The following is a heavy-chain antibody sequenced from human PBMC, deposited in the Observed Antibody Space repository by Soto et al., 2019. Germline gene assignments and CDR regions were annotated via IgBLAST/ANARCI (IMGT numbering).Heavy chain of an antibody. V-gene: IGHV3-48*01. D-gene: IGHD1-1*01. CDR3: ARDLVQLERQGRYYYYYMDV. Sequence: GGSLRLSCAASGFTFSSYSMNWVRQAPGKGLEWVSYISSSSSTIYYADSVKGRFTISRDNAKNSLYLQMNSLRAEDTAVYYCARDLVQLERQGRYYYYYMDVWGKGTTVTVSS. CDR1: GFTFSSYS. CDR2: ISSSSSTI. J-gene: IGHJ6*03.